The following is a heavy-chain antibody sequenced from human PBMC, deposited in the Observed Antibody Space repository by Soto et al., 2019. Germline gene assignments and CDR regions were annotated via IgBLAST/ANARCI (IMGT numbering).Heavy chain of an antibody. CDR2: INHSGST. CDR1: GGSFSGYY. J-gene: IGHJ5*02. V-gene: IGHV4-34*01. D-gene: IGHD2-8*01. CDR3: ARDVLIPTGWFDP. Sequence: QVQLQQWGAGLLKPSETLSLTCAVYGGSFSGYYWSWIRQPPGKGLEWIGEINHSGSTNYNPSLKSRVTISVDTSKNQFSLKLSSVTAADTAVYYCARDVLIPTGWFDPWGQGTLVTVSS.